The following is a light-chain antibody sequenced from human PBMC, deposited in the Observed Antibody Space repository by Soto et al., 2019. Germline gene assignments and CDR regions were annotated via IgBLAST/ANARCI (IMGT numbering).Light chain of an antibody. V-gene: IGLV1-44*01. CDR2: FNI. Sequence: QSVLSQPPSASGTPGQRVTISRSGSSSNIGSNTVSWYQQFPGTAPKLLIYFNIQRPSGVPDRFSGSKSGTSASLAISGLQSEDKADYYCAAWDDSLNGYVFGTGTKVTVL. J-gene: IGLJ1*01. CDR3: AAWDDSLNGYV. CDR1: SSNIGSNT.